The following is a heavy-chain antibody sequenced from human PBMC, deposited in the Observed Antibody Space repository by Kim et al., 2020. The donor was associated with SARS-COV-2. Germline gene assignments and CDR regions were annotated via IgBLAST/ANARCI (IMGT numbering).Heavy chain of an antibody. Sequence: GGSLRLSCAASGFTFSTYAMSWVRQAPGKGLEWVSGISGSGGSTYYADSVKGRFTISRDNSNNTLYLQMNSLRAADMAVYYCAKRTVYGSEPSHFDSWGQGTLVTVST. CDR3: AKRTVYGSEPSHFDS. D-gene: IGHD3-10*01. CDR2: ISGSGGST. CDR1: GFTFSTYA. V-gene: IGHV3-23*01. J-gene: IGHJ4*02.